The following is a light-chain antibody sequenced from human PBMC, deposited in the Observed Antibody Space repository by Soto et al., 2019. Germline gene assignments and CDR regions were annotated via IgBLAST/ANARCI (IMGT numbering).Light chain of an antibody. J-gene: IGLJ1*01. Sequence: TSRDVGSYTLASWYQQQPSKAHKLMTYERSTRHSGVSNRFSGSKAGNTAALTISGLQAEDEADSYCDSYSGSRTFCYVVGTVTKVTVL. CDR2: ERS. V-gene: IGLV2-23*03. CDR1: SRDVGSYTL. CDR3: DSYSGSRTFCYV.